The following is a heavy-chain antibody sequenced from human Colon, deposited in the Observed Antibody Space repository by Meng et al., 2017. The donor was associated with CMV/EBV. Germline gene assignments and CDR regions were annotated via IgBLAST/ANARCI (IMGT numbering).Heavy chain of an antibody. CDR3: AALTTGYYSGMDV. J-gene: IGHJ6*02. CDR2: IYPGDSDI. V-gene: IGHV5-51*01. Sequence: GGSLRLSCKGSGYTFTNYWIGWVRQMPGKALEYMGIIYPGDSDIRYRPSFQGQVTMSVDKSINTAYLQWSSLKASDSAMYYCAALTTGYYSGMDVWGQGTTVTVSS. CDR1: GYTFTNYW. D-gene: IGHD1-14*01.